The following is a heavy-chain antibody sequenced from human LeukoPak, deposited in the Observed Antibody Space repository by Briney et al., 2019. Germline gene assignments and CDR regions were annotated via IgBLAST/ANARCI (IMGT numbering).Heavy chain of an antibody. CDR3: ARDSGGNSYGMDV. J-gene: IGHJ6*02. Sequence: ASVKVSCKVSGDTLTELSMHWVRQAPGKGLEWMGGFDPEDGETIYAQKFQGRVTITADESTSTAYMELSSLRSEDTAVYYCARDSGGNSYGMDVWGQGTTVTVSS. V-gene: IGHV1-24*01. CDR2: FDPEDGET. D-gene: IGHD2-15*01. CDR1: GDTLTELS.